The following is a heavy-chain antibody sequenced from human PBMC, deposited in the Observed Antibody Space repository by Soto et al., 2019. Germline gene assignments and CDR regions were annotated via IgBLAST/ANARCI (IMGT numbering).Heavy chain of an antibody. D-gene: IGHD3-22*01. J-gene: IGHJ4*02. CDR3: ARGRYLDSSDYWVANLPFDH. CDR1: GFTFNSYF. Sequence: GGSLRLSCAASGFTFNSYFMTWVRQAPGEGLEWVSSISRSGRGSAYYADSVKGRFTISRDNSENTLFLQMNNLRDEDTALYYCARGRYLDSSDYWVANLPFDHWGLGTLVTVSS. V-gene: IGHV3-23*01. CDR2: ISRSGRGSA.